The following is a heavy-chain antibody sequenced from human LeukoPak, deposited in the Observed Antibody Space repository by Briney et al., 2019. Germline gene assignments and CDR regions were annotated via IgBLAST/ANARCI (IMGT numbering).Heavy chain of an antibody. J-gene: IGHJ5*02. CDR2: ISYDGSNK. CDR1: GFTFSSYA. Sequence: PGGSLRLSCAASGFTFSSYAVHWVRQAPGKGLEWVAVISYDGSNKYYADSVKGRFTISRDNSKNTLYLQMNSLRAEDTAVYYCARDRGRDFDWLPYNWFDPWGQGTLVTVSS. D-gene: IGHD3-9*01. V-gene: IGHV3-30-3*01. CDR3: ARDRGRDFDWLPYNWFDP.